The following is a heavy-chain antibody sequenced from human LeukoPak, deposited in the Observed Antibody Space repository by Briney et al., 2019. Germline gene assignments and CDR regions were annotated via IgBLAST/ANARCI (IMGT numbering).Heavy chain of an antibody. D-gene: IGHD2-8*01. J-gene: IGHJ4*02. CDR2: INHSGST. CDR3: ARGQILINY. Sequence: SETLSLTCTVSGGSISSYYWSWIRQPPGKGLEWIGEINHSGSTNYNPSLKSRVTISVDTSKNQFSLKLNSVTAADTAVYYCARGQILINYWGQGTLVTVSS. V-gene: IGHV4-34*01. CDR1: GGSISSYY.